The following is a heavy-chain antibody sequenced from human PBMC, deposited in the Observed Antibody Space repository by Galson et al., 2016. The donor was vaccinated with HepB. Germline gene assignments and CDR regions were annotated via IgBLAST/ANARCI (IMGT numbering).Heavy chain of an antibody. D-gene: IGHD3-9*01. J-gene: IGHJ6*02. Sequence: SLRLSCAASGFTFSSFGMYWVRQAPGKGLEWVAVIWYDGSNKYYAGSVKGRFTISRDNSKNTLYLQMNSLRAEDTAVYYCARDRDTILSYYGMDVWGQGTTVTVSS. CDR1: GFTFSSFG. V-gene: IGHV3-33*01. CDR3: ARDRDTILSYYGMDV. CDR2: IWYDGSNK.